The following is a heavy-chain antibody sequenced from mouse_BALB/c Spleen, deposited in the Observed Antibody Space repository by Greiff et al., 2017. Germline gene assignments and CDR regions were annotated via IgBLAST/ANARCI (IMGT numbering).Heavy chain of an antibody. D-gene: IGHD2-1*01. J-gene: IGHJ3*01. Sequence: VQLQQSGAELVRPGTSVKISCKASGYTFTNYWLGWVKQRPGHGLEWIGDIYPGGGYTNYNEKFKGKATLTADTSSSTAYMQLSSLTSEDSAVYFCARVEHGNYPFAYWGQGTLVTVSA. CDR1: GYTFTNYW. CDR2: IYPGGGYT. V-gene: IGHV1-63*02. CDR3: ARVEHGNYPFAY.